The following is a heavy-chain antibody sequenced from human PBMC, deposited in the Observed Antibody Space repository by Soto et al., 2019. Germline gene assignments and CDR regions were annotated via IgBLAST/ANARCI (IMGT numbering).Heavy chain of an antibody. V-gene: IGHV3-23*01. CDR2: ISGSGIIK. CDR3: AKGRQWLTDFDY. D-gene: IGHD6-19*01. Sequence: PGGSMRLSCAASGFNLSNHAMSWVRQAPWKGLEWVSVISGSGIIKYYADSVKGRFTISRDNFKSTLYLQMNSLRAEDTAVFYCAKGRQWLTDFDYWGQGTLVTVSS. CDR1: GFNLSNHA. J-gene: IGHJ4*02.